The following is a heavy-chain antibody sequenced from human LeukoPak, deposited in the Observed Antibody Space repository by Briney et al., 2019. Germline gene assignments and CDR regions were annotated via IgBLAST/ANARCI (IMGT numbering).Heavy chain of an antibody. CDR2: IYYSGST. CDR3: ARVPAYIYWYFDL. Sequence: SETLSLTCTVSGGSISSYYWSWIRQPPGKGLEWIGYIYYSGSTNYNPSLKSRVTISVDTSKNQFSLKLSSVTAADTAVYYCARVPAYIYWYFDLWGRGTLVTVSS. V-gene: IGHV4-59*08. CDR1: GGSISSYY. D-gene: IGHD3-16*01. J-gene: IGHJ2*01.